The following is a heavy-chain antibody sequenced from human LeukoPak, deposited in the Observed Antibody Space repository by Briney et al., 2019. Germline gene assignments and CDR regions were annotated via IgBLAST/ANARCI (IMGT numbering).Heavy chain of an antibody. Sequence: GGSLRLSCVGAGLSNADYGMSWVRQGPGKGLEWVAGIDWNGDALQYADSVKGRFTISRDNAKNSLYLQMNTLRPEDTAVYYCARDLSATWYSLAYWGQGTLVTVSS. J-gene: IGHJ4*02. D-gene: IGHD2-15*01. CDR2: IDWNGDAL. V-gene: IGHV3-20*04. CDR1: GLSNADYG. CDR3: ARDLSATWYSLAY.